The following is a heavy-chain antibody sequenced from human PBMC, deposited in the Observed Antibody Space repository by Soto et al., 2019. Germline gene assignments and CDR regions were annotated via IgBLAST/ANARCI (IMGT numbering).Heavy chain of an antibody. D-gene: IGHD2-8*01. CDR2: INPSGDGT. Sequence: ASLKVSCKAFGYTFNAFYMHWVRQAPGQGLEWMGVINPSGDGTSYAQKFQGRVTMTRDTSTSTVYMELSSLRSEDTAVYYCARVVLRYDSADVWGQGTRVTVSS. CDR3: ARVVLRYDSADV. CDR1: GYTFNAFY. J-gene: IGHJ6*02. V-gene: IGHV1-46*02.